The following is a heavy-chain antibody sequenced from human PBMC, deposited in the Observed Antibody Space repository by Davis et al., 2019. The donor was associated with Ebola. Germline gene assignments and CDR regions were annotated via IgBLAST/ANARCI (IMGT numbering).Heavy chain of an antibody. CDR2: IWYDGSNK. CDR1: GYTFTGYY. CDR3: ARDHTLGSSSWYQTLYYYYYGMDV. D-gene: IGHD6-13*01. V-gene: IGHV3-33*01. Sequence: SCKASGYTFTGYYMHWVRQAPGKGLEWVAVIWYDGSNKYYADSVKGRFTISRDNSKNTLYLQMNSLRAEDTAVYYCARDHTLGSSSWYQTLYYYYYGMDVWGQGTTVTVSS. J-gene: IGHJ6*02.